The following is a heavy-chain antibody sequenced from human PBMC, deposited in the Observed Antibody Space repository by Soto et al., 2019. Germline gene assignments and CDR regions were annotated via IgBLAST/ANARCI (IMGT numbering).Heavy chain of an antibody. Sequence: QVQLVQSGAEVKKPGSSVKVSCTASGGTLNSFSISWVRQSPGLGLEWMGGIIPFFGTKYYAKKFLDRVTFTAGESPSPVSMEMNGLNSDDTAIYYCANYSRNSWLGPWGQGTLVTVSS. V-gene: IGHV1-69*01. CDR1: GGTLNSFS. D-gene: IGHD4-4*01. CDR3: ANYSRNSWLGP. J-gene: IGHJ5*02. CDR2: IIPFFGTK.